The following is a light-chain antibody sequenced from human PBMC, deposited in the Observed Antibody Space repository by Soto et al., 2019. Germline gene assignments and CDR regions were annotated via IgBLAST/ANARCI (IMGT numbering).Light chain of an antibody. CDR1: SSDVGTYNY. CDR2: DVI. CDR3: CSYTTSSTYV. J-gene: IGLJ1*01. Sequence: QSALTQPPSASGSPGQTVAISCTGTSSDVGTYNYVSWYQQHPGKAPKLMIYDVIQRPSGVPARFSGSKSGNTASLTVSGLQPEDEADYYCCSYTTSSTYVFGTGTKRTVL. V-gene: IGLV2-8*01.